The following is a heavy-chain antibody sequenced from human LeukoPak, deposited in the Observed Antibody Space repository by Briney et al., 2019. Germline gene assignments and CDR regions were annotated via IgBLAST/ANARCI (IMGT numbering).Heavy chain of an antibody. D-gene: IGHD2-15*01. J-gene: IGHJ6*02. V-gene: IGHV1-18*01. CDR2: ISAYNGNT. CDR1: GSPFPTYG. Sequence: SVQVSCQASGSPFPTYGISRVRQAPGQALEWMGWISAYNGNTNYPQKLQGRGTMTTDTSPSTAYMELRSLRSDDTAVYYCARDGVVAANYGMDVWGQGTTVTVSS. CDR3: ARDGVVAANYGMDV.